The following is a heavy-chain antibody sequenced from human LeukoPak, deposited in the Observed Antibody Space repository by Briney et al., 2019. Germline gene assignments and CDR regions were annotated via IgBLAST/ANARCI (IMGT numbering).Heavy chain of an antibody. J-gene: IGHJ4*02. Sequence: ASVKVSCKASGYTFTGYYMHWVRQAPGQGLEWMGWINPNSGGTNYAQKFQGWVTMTRDTSISTAYMELSRLRSEDTAVYYCATHDGYCSGGSCFSFALWGQGTLVTVSS. CDR2: INPNSGGT. D-gene: IGHD2-15*01. CDR3: ATHDGYCSGGSCFSFAL. CDR1: GYTFTGYY. V-gene: IGHV1-2*04.